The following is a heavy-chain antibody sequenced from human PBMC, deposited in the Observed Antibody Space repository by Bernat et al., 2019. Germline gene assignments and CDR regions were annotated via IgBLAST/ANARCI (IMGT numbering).Heavy chain of an antibody. J-gene: IGHJ4*02. D-gene: IGHD3-16*01. Sequence: QVQLQQWGAGLLKPSETLSLTCAVYGGSFSGYYWSWIRQPPGKGLEWIGEINHSGSTNYNPSLKSRVTISVDTSESQFSLRLSSVTAADTAVYYCARGGGVRRYGFDYWGQGTLVTVSS. CDR3: ARGGGVRRYGFDY. CDR2: INHSGST. V-gene: IGHV4-34*01. CDR1: GGSFSGYY.